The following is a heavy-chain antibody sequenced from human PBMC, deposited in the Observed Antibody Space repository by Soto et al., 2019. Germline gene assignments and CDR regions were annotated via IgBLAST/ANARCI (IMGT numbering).Heavy chain of an antibody. J-gene: IGHJ4*02. CDR1: GFTFTRYS. CDR2: ISSTTNYI. V-gene: IGHV3-21*06. Sequence: GGSLRLSCAASGFTFTRYSMNWVRQAPGKGLEWVSSISSTTNYIYYGDSMKGRFTISRDDAKNSLYLEMNSLRAEDTAVYYCARESEDLTSNFDYWGQGTLVTVSS. CDR3: ARESEDLTSNFDY.